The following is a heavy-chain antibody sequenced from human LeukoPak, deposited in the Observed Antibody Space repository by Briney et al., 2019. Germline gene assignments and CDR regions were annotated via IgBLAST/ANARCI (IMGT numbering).Heavy chain of an antibody. CDR2: FSNSGET. V-gene: IGHV3-23*01. D-gene: IGHD4-23*01. Sequence: GGTLRLSCVASGFILSSYGMSWVRQAPGKGLEWVSAFSNSGETHYADSVKGRFTISRDNSKNTLYLQMNSLRADDTALYYCAKDLRLSVGTSPFDYWGQGTLVTVSS. CDR3: AKDLRLSVGTSPFDY. CDR1: GFILSSYG. J-gene: IGHJ4*02.